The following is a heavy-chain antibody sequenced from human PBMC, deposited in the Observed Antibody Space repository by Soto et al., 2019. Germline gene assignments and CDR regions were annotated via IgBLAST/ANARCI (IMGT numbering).Heavy chain of an antibody. Sequence: SETLSLTCTVSGGSISSSSYYWGWIRQPPGKGLEWIGSIYYSGSTYYNPSLKSRVTISVDTSKNQFSLKLSSVTAADTAVYYCAREAMYYYGSGSSKWFDPWGQGTLVTVSS. D-gene: IGHD3-10*01. J-gene: IGHJ5*02. CDR2: IYYSGST. V-gene: IGHV4-39*07. CDR1: GGSISSSSYY. CDR3: AREAMYYYGSGSSKWFDP.